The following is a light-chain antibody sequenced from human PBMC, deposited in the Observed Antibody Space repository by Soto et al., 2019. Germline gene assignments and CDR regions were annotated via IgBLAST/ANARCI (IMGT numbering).Light chain of an antibody. CDR3: SSYTSSNTWV. J-gene: IGLJ3*02. V-gene: IGLV2-14*03. Sequence: QSALTQPASVSGSPGQSITISCTGTSSDVGGYKYVSWYQQHPDKAPKLIIYDVNNRPSGVSNRFSGSKSGNTASLTISGLQSEDEADYYCSSYTSSNTWVFGGGTKLTVL. CDR2: DVN. CDR1: SSDVGGYKY.